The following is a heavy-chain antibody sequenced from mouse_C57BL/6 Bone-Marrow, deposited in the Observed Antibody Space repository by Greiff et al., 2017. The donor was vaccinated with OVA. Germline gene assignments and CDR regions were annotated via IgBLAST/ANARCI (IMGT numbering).Heavy chain of an antibody. J-gene: IGHJ2*01. CDR3: ANAGYPYYCDY. CDR1: GYAFSSSW. D-gene: IGHD2-2*01. CDR2: IYPGDGDT. Sequence: VQLKQSGPELVKPGASVTISCKASGYAFSSSWMNWVKQRPGKGLEWIGRIYPGDGDTNYNGKFKGKATLTADQSSSTAYMQLSSLTSEDSAVYFCANAGYPYYCDYWGQGTTLTVSS. V-gene: IGHV1-82*01.